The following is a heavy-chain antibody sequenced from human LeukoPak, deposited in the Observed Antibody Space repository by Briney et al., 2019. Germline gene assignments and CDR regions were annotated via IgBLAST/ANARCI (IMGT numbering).Heavy chain of an antibody. V-gene: IGHV4-39*01. CDR2: IYNSGST. CDR3: ATSHITMIVPDAFDI. CDR1: GGSISRSTYY. D-gene: IGHD3-22*01. J-gene: IGHJ3*02. Sequence: PSETLSLTCTVSGGSISRSTYYWGWIRQPPGKGLEWIGSIYNSGSTYYNPSLKSRVTISVDTSKNHFSLKLSSVTAADTAVFYCATSHITMIVPDAFDIWGQGTMVTVSS.